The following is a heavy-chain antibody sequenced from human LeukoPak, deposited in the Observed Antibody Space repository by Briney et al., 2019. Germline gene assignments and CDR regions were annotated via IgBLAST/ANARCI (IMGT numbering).Heavy chain of an antibody. CDR2: IKHSGST. CDR3: ARDRSDYGGNSRSPRYYYYYYGMDV. Sequence: SETLSLTCAVYGGSFSGYYWSWIRQPPGKGLEWIGEIKHSGSTNYNPSLKSRVTISVDTSKNQFSLKLSSVTAADTAVYYCARDRSDYGGNSRSPRYYYYYYGMDVWGQGTTVTVSS. V-gene: IGHV4-34*01. CDR1: GGSFSGYY. D-gene: IGHD4-23*01. J-gene: IGHJ6*02.